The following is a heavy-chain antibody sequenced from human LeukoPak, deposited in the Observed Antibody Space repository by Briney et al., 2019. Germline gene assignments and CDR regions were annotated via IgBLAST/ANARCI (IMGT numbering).Heavy chain of an antibody. CDR1: GYTFTGYY. D-gene: IGHD5-12*01. CDR2: INAGNGNT. J-gene: IGHJ4*02. V-gene: IGHV1/OR15-3*02. Sequence: ASVKVSCKASGYTFTGYYMHWVRQAPGQRLEWMGWINAGNGNTKYSQKFQGRVTITRDTFASTAYMELSSLRSEDTAVYYCATQGLENSGYHFWGQGTLVTVSS. CDR3: ATQGLENSGYHF.